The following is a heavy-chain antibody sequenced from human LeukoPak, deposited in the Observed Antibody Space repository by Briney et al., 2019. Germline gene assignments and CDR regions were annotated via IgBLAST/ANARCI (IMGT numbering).Heavy chain of an antibody. D-gene: IGHD2-21*01. J-gene: IGHJ4*02. Sequence: PSETLSLTCGVSGGSIDSTNYRSWVRQAPGKGLEWIGEIAHDGTRNYNSSLRSRVAMSFDRANNYFSLSLTAVTAADTALDYSTRENRPFCPFAFWGQGVLVTVSS. CDR3: TRENRPFCPFAF. CDR2: IAHDGTR. CDR1: GGSIDSTNY. V-gene: IGHV4-4*02.